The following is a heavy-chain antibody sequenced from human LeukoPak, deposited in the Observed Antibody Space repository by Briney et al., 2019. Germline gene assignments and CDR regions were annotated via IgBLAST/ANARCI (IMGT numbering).Heavy chain of an antibody. D-gene: IGHD1-26*01. Sequence: GGSLRLPCAASGFTFSSYGMHWVRQAPGKGLEWVAVISYDGSNKYYADSVKGRFTISRDNSKNTLYLQMNSLRAEDTAVYYCAKEEVGATTGDYWGQGTLVTVSS. CDR3: AKEEVGATTGDY. V-gene: IGHV3-30*18. J-gene: IGHJ4*02. CDR1: GFTFSSYG. CDR2: ISYDGSNK.